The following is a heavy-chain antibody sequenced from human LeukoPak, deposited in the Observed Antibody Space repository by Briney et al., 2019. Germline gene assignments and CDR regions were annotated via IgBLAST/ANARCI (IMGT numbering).Heavy chain of an antibody. Sequence: ASVKVSCKASGYTFTSYAMHWVRQAPGQRLEWMGWINAGNGNTKYSQKFQGRVTITRDTSASTAYTELSSLRSEDTAVYYCARRDSSGWYVFDYWGQGTLVTVSS. J-gene: IGHJ4*02. D-gene: IGHD6-19*01. CDR2: INAGNGNT. V-gene: IGHV1-3*01. CDR3: ARRDSSGWYVFDY. CDR1: GYTFTSYA.